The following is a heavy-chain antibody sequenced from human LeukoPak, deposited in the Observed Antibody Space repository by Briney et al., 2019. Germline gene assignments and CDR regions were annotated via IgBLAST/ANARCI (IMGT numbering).Heavy chain of an antibody. CDR2: IIPIFSTS. CDR1: GGTFNNYG. CDR3: ARDRYFGAATISRLDY. Sequence: ASVKVSCKASGGTFNNYGISWVRQAPGQGLEWMGRIIPIFSTSNYADKFQDRVTITADKYTSTAYMEPSSLRSEDTAFYYCARDRYFGAATISRLDYWGQGTLVTVSS. D-gene: IGHD2-15*01. J-gene: IGHJ4*02. V-gene: IGHV1-69*06.